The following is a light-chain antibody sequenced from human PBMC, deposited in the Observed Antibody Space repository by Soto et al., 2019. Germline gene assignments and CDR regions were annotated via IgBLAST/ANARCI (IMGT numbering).Light chain of an antibody. V-gene: IGKV3-15*01. CDR2: GAS. CDR1: QSVTNSY. CDR3: QQYSNWPLT. J-gene: IGKJ4*01. Sequence: EIMMTQSPVTLSVSPGERDTLSCRASQSVTNSYLAWYQQKPGQAPRLLIFGASTRAAGIPARFSGSGSGTEFTLTISSLQSEDFAVYYCQQYSNWPLTFGGGTKVDIK.